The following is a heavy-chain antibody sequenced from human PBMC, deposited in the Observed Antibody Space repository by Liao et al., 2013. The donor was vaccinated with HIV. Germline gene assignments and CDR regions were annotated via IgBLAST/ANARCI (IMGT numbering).Heavy chain of an antibody. CDR2: IYYSGST. CDR3: ARDRMATIRTFDI. Sequence: QVQLQQWGAGLVKPSETLSLTCTVSGGSISSYYWSWIRQPPGKGLEWIGYIYYSGSTNYNPSLKSRVTISLDTSKNQFSLKLSSVTAADTAVYYCARDRMATIRTFDIWGQGTMVTVSS. CDR1: GGSISSYY. V-gene: IGHV4-59*01. D-gene: IGHD5-24*01. J-gene: IGHJ3*02.